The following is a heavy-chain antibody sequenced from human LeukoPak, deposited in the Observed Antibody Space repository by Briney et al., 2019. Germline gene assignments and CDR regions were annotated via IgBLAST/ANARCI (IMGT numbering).Heavy chain of an antibody. D-gene: IGHD3-22*01. V-gene: IGHV3-23*01. CDR1: GFKFSNYA. CDR3: AKVWDTYYYDSSGSLDY. Sequence: GGSLRLSCVASGFKFSNYAMTWVRQAPGKGLEWVSGISGSGGSTYYADSVKGRFTISRDNSKNTLYLQMNSLRAEDTAVYYCAKVWDTYYYDSSGSLDYWGQGTLVTVSS. J-gene: IGHJ4*02. CDR2: ISGSGGST.